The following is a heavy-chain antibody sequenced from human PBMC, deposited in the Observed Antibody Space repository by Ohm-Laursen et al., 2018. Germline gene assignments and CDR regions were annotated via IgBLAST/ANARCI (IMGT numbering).Heavy chain of an antibody. J-gene: IGHJ6*02. CDR3: ASLRPPRTYYGMDV. CDR1: GASINSHH. CDR2: VYYSGST. V-gene: IGHV4-59*04. D-gene: IGHD1-14*01. Sequence: TLSLTCTVSGASINSHHWSFIRQPPGKGLEWIAFVYYSGSTYYNPSLKSRVTISVDTSKNQFSLKLSSVTAADTAVYYCASLRPPRTYYGMDVWGQGTTVTVSS.